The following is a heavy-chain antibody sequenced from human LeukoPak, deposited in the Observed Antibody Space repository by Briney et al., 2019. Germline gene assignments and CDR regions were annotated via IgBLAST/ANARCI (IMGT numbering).Heavy chain of an antibody. Sequence: GGSLRLSCAASGFTFDDYGMSWVRQSPGKGLDWVSEIYAGGGTNYADSVKGRFTISRDNSKNTLYLQMNSLRAEDTAVYYCARGSARVVPAADYWGQGTLVTVSS. D-gene: IGHD2-2*01. V-gene: IGHV3-53*01. CDR3: ARGSARVVPAADY. J-gene: IGHJ4*02. CDR2: IYAGGGT. CDR1: GFTFDDYG.